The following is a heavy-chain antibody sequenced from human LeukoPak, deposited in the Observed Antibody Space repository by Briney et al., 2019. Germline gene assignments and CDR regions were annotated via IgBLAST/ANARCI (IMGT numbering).Heavy chain of an antibody. D-gene: IGHD6-19*01. CDR1: GFTFSSYG. J-gene: IGHJ4*02. V-gene: IGHV3-23*01. CDR3: ARDSPRSGWFISRGGFDY. CDR2: ISGSGGST. Sequence: PGGSLRLSCAASGFTFSSYGMSWVRQAPGKGLEWVSAISGSGGSTYYADSVKGRFTISRDNSKNTLYLQMNSLRAEDTAVYYCARDSPRSGWFISRGGFDYWGQGTLVTVSS.